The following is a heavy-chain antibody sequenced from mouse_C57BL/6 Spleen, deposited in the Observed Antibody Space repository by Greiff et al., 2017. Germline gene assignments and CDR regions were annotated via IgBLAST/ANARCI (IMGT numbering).Heavy chain of an antibody. V-gene: IGHV1-54*01. D-gene: IGHD2-4*01. CDR1: GYAFTNYL. CDR2: INPGSGGT. Sequence: LQESGAELVRPGTSVKVSCKASGYAFTNYLIEWVKQRPGQGLEWIGVINPGSGGTNYNEKFKGKATLTADKSSSTAYMQLSSLTSEDSAVYFCAKGDDYDDGAWFAYWGQGTLVTVSA. J-gene: IGHJ3*01. CDR3: AKGDDYDDGAWFAY.